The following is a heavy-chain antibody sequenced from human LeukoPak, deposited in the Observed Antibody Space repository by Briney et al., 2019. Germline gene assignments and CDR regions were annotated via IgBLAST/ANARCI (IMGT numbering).Heavy chain of an antibody. CDR3: AREMYYYDSSGSGGFDY. CDR2: INHSGST. CDR1: GGSFSGYY. V-gene: IGHV4-34*01. Sequence: PSETLSLTCAVYGGSFSGYYWSWIRQPPGKGLEWIGEINHSGSTNYNPSLKSRVTISVDTSKNQFSLKLTSVTAADTAVYYCAREMYYYDSSGSGGFDYWGQGTLVTVSS. D-gene: IGHD3-22*01. J-gene: IGHJ4*02.